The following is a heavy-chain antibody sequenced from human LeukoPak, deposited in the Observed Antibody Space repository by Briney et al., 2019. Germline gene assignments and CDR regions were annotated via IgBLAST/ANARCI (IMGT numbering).Heavy chain of an antibody. CDR1: GLTFSSYW. D-gene: IGHD5-18*01. J-gene: IGHJ4*02. CDR2: IKQDGSEK. Sequence: PGGSLRLSCAASGLTFSSYWMSWVRQAPGKGLEWVANIKQDGSEKYYVDSVKGRFTISRDNAKNSLYLQMNSLRAEDTAVYYCARVKASFDRWWIQLWFGYAVYFDYWGQGTLVTVSS. V-gene: IGHV3-7*01. CDR3: ARVKASFDRWWIQLWFGYAVYFDY.